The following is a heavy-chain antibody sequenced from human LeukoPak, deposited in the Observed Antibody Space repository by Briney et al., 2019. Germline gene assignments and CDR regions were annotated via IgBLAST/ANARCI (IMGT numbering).Heavy chain of an antibody. J-gene: IGHJ4*02. Sequence: GRSLRLSCAASGFTFKIYMVHWVRQAPGKGLEWVSSISSSSSYIYYADSVKGRFTISRDNARNSLYLQMNSLRAEDTAVYYCARDFDYWGQGTLVTVSS. V-gene: IGHV3-21*01. CDR3: ARDFDY. CDR1: GFTFKIYM. CDR2: ISSSSSYI.